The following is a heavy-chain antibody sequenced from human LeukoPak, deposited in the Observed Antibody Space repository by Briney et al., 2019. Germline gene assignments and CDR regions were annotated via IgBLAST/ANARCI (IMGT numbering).Heavy chain of an antibody. J-gene: IGHJ4*02. CDR3: AKGGLQLWLYFDY. CDR1: GGSFSGYY. V-gene: IGHV4-34*01. CDR2: INHSGST. Sequence: SETLSLTCAVYGGSFSGYYWSWIRQPPGKGLEWIGEINHSGSTNYNPSLKSRVTISVDTSKNQFSLKLSSVTAADTAVYYCAKGGLQLWLYFDYWGQGTLVTVSS. D-gene: IGHD5-18*01.